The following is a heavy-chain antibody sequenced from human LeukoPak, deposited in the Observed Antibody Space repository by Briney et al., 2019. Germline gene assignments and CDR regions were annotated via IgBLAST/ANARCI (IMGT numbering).Heavy chain of an antibody. CDR1: GFTVSSNY. J-gene: IGHJ4*02. CDR2: IYSGGTT. Sequence: GGSLRLSCAASGFTVSSNYMSWVRQAPGKGLEWVSVIYSGGTTYYADSVKGRFTISRDNSKNTLYLQMNSLRAEDTAVYYCAGVDTAMDLDYWGQGTLVTVSS. V-gene: IGHV3-66*01. D-gene: IGHD5-18*01. CDR3: AGVDTAMDLDY.